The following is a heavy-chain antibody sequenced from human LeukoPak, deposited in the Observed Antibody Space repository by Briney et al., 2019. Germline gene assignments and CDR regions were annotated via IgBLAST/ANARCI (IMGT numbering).Heavy chain of an antibody. V-gene: IGHV3-7*01. Sequence: GGSLRLSCAAAGFTFSRYWMSWVRQATGKGLECVAKIKEDGSEKHYVDSVKGRFTISRDNAKKSLYLQMNSLRAEDTAVYYCARARLYYYMDVWGKGTTVTVSS. CDR1: GFTFSRYW. D-gene: IGHD5-12*01. J-gene: IGHJ6*03. CDR3: ARARLYYYMDV. CDR2: IKEDGSEK.